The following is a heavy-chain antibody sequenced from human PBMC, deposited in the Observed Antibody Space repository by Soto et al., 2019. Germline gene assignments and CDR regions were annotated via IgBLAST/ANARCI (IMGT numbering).Heavy chain of an antibody. J-gene: IGHJ4*02. CDR2: ISYDGSNK. D-gene: IGHD6-13*01. V-gene: IGHV3-30-3*01. CDR1: GFTFSSYA. Sequence: QVQLVESGGGVVQPGRSLRLSCAASGFTFSSYAMHWVRQATGMGLEWVAVISYDGSNKYYADSVKGRFTISRDNSKNTLYLQMNSLRAEDTAVYYCARWCGQQLFDYWGQGTLVTVSS. CDR3: ARWCGQQLFDY.